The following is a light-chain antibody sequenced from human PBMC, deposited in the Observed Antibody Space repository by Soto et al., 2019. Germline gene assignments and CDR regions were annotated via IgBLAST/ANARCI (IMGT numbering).Light chain of an antibody. Sequence: EIVLTQSPDTLSLSPGERATISCRASQSVAKNYLAWYQQKPGQAPRVLIDDASRRATGIPDRFTGSGSGADFALTISRLEPEDFAVYYCQQCAYSPRTFGQGTKVEVK. CDR2: DAS. J-gene: IGKJ1*01. CDR3: QQCAYSPRT. CDR1: QSVAKNY. V-gene: IGKV3-20*01.